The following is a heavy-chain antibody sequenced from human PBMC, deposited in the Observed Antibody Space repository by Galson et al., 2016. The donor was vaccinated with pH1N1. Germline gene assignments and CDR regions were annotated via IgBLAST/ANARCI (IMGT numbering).Heavy chain of an antibody. CDR1: GFTFTDYA. CDR3: ARDRGFLSVTTSAFHM. Sequence: SLRLSCAASGFTFTDYATSWVRQAPGKGLEWVANIKQDGSEKNYVDSVKGRFTVSRDNAKNSLYLQMNSLRGGDTAVYYCARDRGFLSVTTSAFHMWGQGTMVTVSS. CDR2: IKQDGSEK. J-gene: IGHJ3*02. D-gene: IGHD4-17*01. V-gene: IGHV3-7*03.